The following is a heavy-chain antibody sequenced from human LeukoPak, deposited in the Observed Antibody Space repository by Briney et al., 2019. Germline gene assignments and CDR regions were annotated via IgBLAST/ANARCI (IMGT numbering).Heavy chain of an antibody. CDR1: GFTFSSYA. Sequence: PGGSLRLSCAASGFTFSSYAMSWVRQAPGKGLEWVSAISGSGGSTYYADSVKGRFTISRDNSKNTLYLQMNSLRAEDTVVYYCAKTRGYSGYGHFDYWGQGTLVTVSS. CDR3: AKTRGYSGYGHFDY. V-gene: IGHV3-23*01. CDR2: ISGSGGST. J-gene: IGHJ4*02. D-gene: IGHD5-12*01.